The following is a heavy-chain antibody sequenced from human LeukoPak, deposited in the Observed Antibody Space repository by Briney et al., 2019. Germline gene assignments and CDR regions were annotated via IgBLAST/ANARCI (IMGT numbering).Heavy chain of an antibody. Sequence: PSETLSLTCAVSGYSISSGYYWGWIRQPPGKGLDWIWSVYHSGSTYFSLSLKRRVTISVDTSKNQFSLTLRSVTAADTAVYFCARVSGSGTALDAFDVWGQGTMVTVSS. CDR1: GYSISSGYY. J-gene: IGHJ3*01. CDR3: ARVSGSGTALDAFDV. CDR2: VYHSGST. D-gene: IGHD1-1*01. V-gene: IGHV4-38-2*01.